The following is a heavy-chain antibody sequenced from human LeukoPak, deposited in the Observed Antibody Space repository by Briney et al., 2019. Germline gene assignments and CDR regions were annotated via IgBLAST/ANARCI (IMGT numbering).Heavy chain of an antibody. J-gene: IGHJ3*02. V-gene: IGHV5-51*01. CDR1: GYSFTSYW. CDR2: IYPGDSDT. CDR3: ARHGSSTDYAPVMRAFDI. Sequence: GESLKISCKGSGYSFTSYWIGWVRQMPGKGLEWMGIIYPGDSDTRYSPSFQGQVTISADKSISTAYLQWSSLKASDTAMYYCARHGSSTDYAPVMRAFDIWGQGTMVTVSS. D-gene: IGHD3-16*01.